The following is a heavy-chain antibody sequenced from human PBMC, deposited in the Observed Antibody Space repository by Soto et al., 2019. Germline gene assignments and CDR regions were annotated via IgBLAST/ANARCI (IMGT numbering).Heavy chain of an antibody. CDR2: IDAEGTGT. CDR3: ATVFEI. J-gene: IGHJ3*02. Sequence: EVQLVESGGGLFQPGGSLRLSCAASGFIFSNYWIHWVRQAPGKGLVWVSRIDAEGTGTSYADSVKGRFTISRDNAKNMVYLQMNGLRVEDTAMYYCATVFEIWGQGTMVTVSS. CDR1: GFIFSNYW. V-gene: IGHV3-74*01.